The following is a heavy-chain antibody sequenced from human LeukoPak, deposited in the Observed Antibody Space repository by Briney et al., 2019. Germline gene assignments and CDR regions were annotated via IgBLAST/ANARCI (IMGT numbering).Heavy chain of an antibody. Sequence: GGSLRLSCAASGFTFSTYAMHWVRQAPGKGLEWVAVISYDGNNKYHAESVKGRFTISRDESCDTPYLQMNSLRAEDTAVYYCARVLPEMALYYPSGMDVWGQGTTFTVS. D-gene: IGHD5-24*01. CDR1: GFTFSTYA. J-gene: IGHJ6*02. CDR3: ARVLPEMALYYPSGMDV. CDR2: ISYDGNNK. V-gene: IGHV3-30*04.